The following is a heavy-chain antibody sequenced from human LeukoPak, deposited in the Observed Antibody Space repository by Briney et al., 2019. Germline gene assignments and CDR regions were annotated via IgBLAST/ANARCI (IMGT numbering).Heavy chain of an antibody. CDR3: ARVPSQWLFSYYYYMDV. J-gene: IGHJ6*03. Sequence: ASVKVSCKASGYTFTSYGISWVRQAPGQGLEWMGWISAYNGNTNYAQKLQGRVTMTTDTSTSTAYMELRSLRSDDTAVYYCARVPSQWLFSYYYYMDVWGKGTTVTISS. CDR2: ISAYNGNT. V-gene: IGHV1-18*01. D-gene: IGHD5-12*01. CDR1: GYTFTSYG.